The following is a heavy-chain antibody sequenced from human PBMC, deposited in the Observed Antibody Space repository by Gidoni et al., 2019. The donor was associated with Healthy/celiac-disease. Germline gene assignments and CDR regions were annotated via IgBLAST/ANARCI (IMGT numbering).Heavy chain of an antibody. Sequence: EVQLVESGGGLVKPGGSLRLSCAASGFTFSSYSMNWVRQAPGKGLEWVSSISSSSSYIYYADSVKGRFTISRDNAKNSLYLQMNSLRAEDTAVYYCARDKETYYDFWSGYFPQYNWFDPWGQGTLVTVSS. CDR1: GFTFSSYS. CDR2: ISSSSSYI. V-gene: IGHV3-21*01. J-gene: IGHJ5*02. CDR3: ARDKETYYDFWSGYFPQYNWFDP. D-gene: IGHD3-3*01.